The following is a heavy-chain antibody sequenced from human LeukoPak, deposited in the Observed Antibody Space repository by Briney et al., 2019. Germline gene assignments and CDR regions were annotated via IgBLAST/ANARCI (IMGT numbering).Heavy chain of an antibody. V-gene: IGHV3-21*01. CDR2: ISGSSDYI. D-gene: IGHD3-22*01. Sequence: GGSLRLSCAASGFTFSRYWMTWVRQAPGKGLEWVSSISGSSDYIYHADSVKGRFTISRDNAKNSLYLQMTSLRADDTAVYHCARVESYYDSTGYSAWDYWGQGTLVTVSS. J-gene: IGHJ4*02. CDR1: GFTFSRYW. CDR3: ARVESYYDSTGYSAWDY.